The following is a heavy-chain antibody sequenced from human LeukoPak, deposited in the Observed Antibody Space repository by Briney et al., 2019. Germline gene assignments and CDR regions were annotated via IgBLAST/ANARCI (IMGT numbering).Heavy chain of an antibody. J-gene: IGHJ4*02. CDR3: ARSPSRTTPAYYFDY. D-gene: IGHD2/OR15-2a*01. CDR1: GDSINDHY. V-gene: IGHV4-4*09. CDR2: IYSSVST. Sequence: PSETLSLTCTVSGDSINDHYWSWIRQPPGEGLEWIAYIYSSVSTNYNPSLKSRVTISIDTSKSQFSLKLSSVTAADTAVYYCARSPSRTTPAYYFDYWGQGTLVTVSS.